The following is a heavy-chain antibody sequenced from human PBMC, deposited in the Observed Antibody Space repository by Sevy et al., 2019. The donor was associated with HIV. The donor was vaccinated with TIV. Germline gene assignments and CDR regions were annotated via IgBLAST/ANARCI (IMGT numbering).Heavy chain of an antibody. Sequence: SETLSLTCTVSGGSISSYYWSWIRQPPGKGLEWIGYIYYSGSTNYNPSLKSRVTISVDTSKNQFCLKLSSVTAADTAVYYCARDLGEGLRLGGDYYYYGMDVWGQGTTVTVSS. D-gene: IGHD5-12*01. J-gene: IGHJ6*02. CDR3: ARDLGEGLRLGGDYYYYGMDV. CDR2: IYYSGST. CDR1: GGSISSYY. V-gene: IGHV4-59*13.